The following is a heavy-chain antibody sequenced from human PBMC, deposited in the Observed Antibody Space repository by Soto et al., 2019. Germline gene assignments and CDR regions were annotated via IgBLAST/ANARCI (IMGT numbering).Heavy chain of an antibody. J-gene: IGHJ4*02. CDR2: ISGSGGST. V-gene: IGHV3-23*01. CDR3: AKGRGNYDIWTGRTPESCFGH. Sequence: EVQLLESGGGLVQPGGSLRLSCAASGFTFSSYAMSWVRQAPGKGLEWVSAISGSGGSTYYADSVKGRFTISRDNSKNTLYLQMNSLRAEDTAVYYCAKGRGNYDIWTGRTPESCFGHWGQGILVTVSS. D-gene: IGHD3-9*01. CDR1: GFTFSSYA.